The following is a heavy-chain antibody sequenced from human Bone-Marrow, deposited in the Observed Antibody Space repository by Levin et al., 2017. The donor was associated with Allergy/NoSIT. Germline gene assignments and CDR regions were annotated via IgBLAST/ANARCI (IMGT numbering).Heavy chain of an antibody. CDR3: ARGGLTPIIFRY. J-gene: IGHJ4*02. CDR2: INRSGRN. Sequence: SETLSLTCAVYGGSFSDYYWSWVRQPPGKGLEWIGEINRSGRNKYNPSLKSRVIISIDTSKNQFSLKLTSVTAADTAVYYCARGGLTPIIFRYWGQGTLVTVSS. V-gene: IGHV4-34*01. CDR1: GGSFSDYY. D-gene: IGHD3/OR15-3a*01.